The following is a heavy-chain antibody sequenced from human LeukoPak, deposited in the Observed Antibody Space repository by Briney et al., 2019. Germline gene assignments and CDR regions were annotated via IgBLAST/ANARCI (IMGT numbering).Heavy chain of an antibody. J-gene: IGHJ6*02. Sequence: GGSLRLSCTASGLTFSNFWMSWVRQAPGKGLEWVAQINRDASEESYVDSVKGRFTISRDNAKSSLYLQMNSLRDEDTAVYYCARGHHGLGVWGQGTTVTVSS. CDR3: ARGHHGLGV. CDR1: GLTFSNFW. CDR2: INRDASEE. V-gene: IGHV3-7*01.